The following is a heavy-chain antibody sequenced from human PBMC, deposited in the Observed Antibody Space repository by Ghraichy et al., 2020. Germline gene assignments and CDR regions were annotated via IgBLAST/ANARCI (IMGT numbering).Heavy chain of an antibody. CDR1: GGSFSGYY. CDR3: ARGGHTYYGSGSYRKYYYYGMDV. V-gene: IGHV4-34*01. CDR2: INHSGST. J-gene: IGHJ6*02. Sequence: SETLSLTCAVYGGSFSGYYWSWIRQPPGKGLEWIGEINHSGSTNYNPSLKSRVTISVDTSKNQFSLKLSSVTAADTAVYYCARGGHTYYGSGSYRKYYYYGMDVWGQGTTATVSS. D-gene: IGHD3-10*01.